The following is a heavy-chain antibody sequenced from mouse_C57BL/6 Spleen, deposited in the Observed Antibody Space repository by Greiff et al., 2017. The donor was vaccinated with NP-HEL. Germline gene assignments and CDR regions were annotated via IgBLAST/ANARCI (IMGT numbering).Heavy chain of an antibody. Sequence: QVQLKESGPELVKPGASVKISCKASGYAFSSSWMNWVKQRPGKGLEWIGRIYPGDGDTNYNGKFKGKATLTADKSSSTAYMQLSSLTSEDSAVYFCARPLGRGAWFAYWGQGTLVTVSA. CDR3: ARPLGRGAWFAY. D-gene: IGHD4-1*01. CDR2: IYPGDGDT. CDR1: GYAFSSSW. V-gene: IGHV1-82*01. J-gene: IGHJ3*01.